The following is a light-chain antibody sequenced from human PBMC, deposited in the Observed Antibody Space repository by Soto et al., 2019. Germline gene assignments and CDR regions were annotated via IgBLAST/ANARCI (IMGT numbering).Light chain of an antibody. J-gene: IGLJ1*01. V-gene: IGLV2-14*01. CDR3: SSYTSSSTYV. CDR2: EVS. Sequence: QSALTQPASVSGSPGQSITMSCTGTSSDVGGYKYVSWYQQHPGKVPKLMIYEVSNRPSGVSNRFSGSKSGNTASLTISGLQAEDEADYYCSSYTSSSTYVFGTGTKVTVL. CDR1: SSDVGGYKY.